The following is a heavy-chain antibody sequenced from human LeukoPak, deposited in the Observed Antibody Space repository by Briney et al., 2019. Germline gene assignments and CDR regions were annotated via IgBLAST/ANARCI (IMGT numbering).Heavy chain of an antibody. CDR2: HSPYKDKT. J-gene: IGHJ4*02. Sequence: ASVKVSCKASGYTFTSYGISWVRQAPGQGLEWKGWHSPYKDKTNYAQKFNDRVTMTTDTSTNTAYMELGSLTAADTAMYYCARDMKHSSGRPDYWGQGTLVTVSS. D-gene: IGHD6-19*01. CDR1: GYTFTSYG. CDR3: ARDMKHSSGRPDY. V-gene: IGHV1-18*01.